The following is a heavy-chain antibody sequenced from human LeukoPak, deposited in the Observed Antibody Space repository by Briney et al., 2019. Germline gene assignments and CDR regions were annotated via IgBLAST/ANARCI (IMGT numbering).Heavy chain of an antibody. D-gene: IGHD4-17*01. CDR3: AASPLGDYPEYFQH. CDR1: GYTLTELS. V-gene: IGHV1-24*01. J-gene: IGHJ1*01. CDR2: FDPEDGET. Sequence: ASVKVSCKVSGYTLTELSMHWVRQAPGKGLEWMGGFDPEDGETIYAQKFQGRVTMTEDTSTDTAYVELSSLRSEDTAVYYCAASPLGDYPEYFQHWGQGTLVTVSS.